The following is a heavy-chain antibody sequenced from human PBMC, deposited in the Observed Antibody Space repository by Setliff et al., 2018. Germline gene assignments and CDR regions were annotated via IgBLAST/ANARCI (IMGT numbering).Heavy chain of an antibody. CDR2: ISAY. CDR1: GGPFRSYA. V-gene: IGHV1-18*01. D-gene: IGHD2-15*01. Sequence: ASVKVSCKISGGPFRSYAINWVRQAPGQGLEWMGWISAYARKFQGRVTMTTDTPTNTAYMELRSLRPDDTAVYYCARDSPEMVAPPAAHCFDPWGQGTLVTVSS. CDR3: ARDSPEMVAPPAAHCFDP. J-gene: IGHJ5*02.